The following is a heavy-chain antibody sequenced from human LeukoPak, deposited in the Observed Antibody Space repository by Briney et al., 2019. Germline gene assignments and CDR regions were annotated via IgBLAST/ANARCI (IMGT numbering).Heavy chain of an antibody. V-gene: IGHV3-7*03. CDR2: IKPDGTTK. CDR1: GSPFSSYS. D-gene: IGHD6-13*01. J-gene: IGHJ4*02. CDR3: ARSIPYGTTWYGRSDY. Sequence: GSLRLSCAASGSPFSSYSMTWVRQAPGKGLEWVANIKPDGTTKFYVDSVKGRFTISRDNALNSLYLQMNSLRAEDTAIYYCARSIPYGTTWYGRSDYWGQGTLVTVSS.